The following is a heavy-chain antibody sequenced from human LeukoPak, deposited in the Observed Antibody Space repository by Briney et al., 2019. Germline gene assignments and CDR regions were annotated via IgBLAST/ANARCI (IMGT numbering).Heavy chain of an antibody. CDR3: TLYNY. CDR2: INPGNGDT. V-gene: IGHV1-3*03. Sequence: ASVKVSCKTSGYSFTSQDMHWVRQAPGQSLGWMGCINPGNGDTKYSQEFQGRATITRDTSATTAYMELSSLRSDDMAVYYCTLYNYWGQGTLVTVSS. D-gene: IGHD2-2*02. CDR1: GYSFTSQD. J-gene: IGHJ4*02.